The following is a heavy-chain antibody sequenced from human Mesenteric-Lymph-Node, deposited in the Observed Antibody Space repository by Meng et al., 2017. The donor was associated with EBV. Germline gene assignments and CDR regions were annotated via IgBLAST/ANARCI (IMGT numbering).Heavy chain of an antibody. D-gene: IGHD4-23*01. CDR2: IYPGDSDT. CDR3: ARQQGNSGGDY. Sequence: GEEVKRPGDALKISCKGSGYSFTSYWMGWVRQMPGKGLEWMGIIYPGDSDTRYSPSFQGQVTISADKSISTAYLQRSSLKASDTAMYYCARQQGNSGGDYWGQGTLVTVSS. J-gene: IGHJ4*02. V-gene: IGHV5-51*01. CDR1: GYSFTSYW.